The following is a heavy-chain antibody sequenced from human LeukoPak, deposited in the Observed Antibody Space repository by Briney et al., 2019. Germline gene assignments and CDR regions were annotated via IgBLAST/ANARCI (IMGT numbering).Heavy chain of an antibody. CDR3: ARDPEDGDIDY. J-gene: IGHJ4*02. D-gene: IGHD5-24*01. V-gene: IGHV3-7*01. CDR2: IKHDGSEK. CDR1: GFTFGDQW. Sequence: GGSLRLSCAASGFTFGDQWMNWVRQAPGQGLEWVACIKHDGSEKYYVDSVRGRFTISRDNAKNSLYLEMNSLRAEDTAAYYCARDPEDGDIDYWGQGTLVTVSS.